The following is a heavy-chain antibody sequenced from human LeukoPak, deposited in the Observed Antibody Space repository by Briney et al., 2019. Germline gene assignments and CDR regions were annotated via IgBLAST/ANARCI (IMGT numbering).Heavy chain of an antibody. CDR2: INPDGSVE. Sequence: GGSLRLSCVASGFTFSSSWMTWVRQAPGKGLEGVANINPDGSVEHYVDSVKGRFDVSRKNAKNSLYLQMNGLTGEDTAVYYCVKGGWCDGWGQGALVTVSS. CDR3: VKGGWCDG. D-gene: IGHD2-8*02. CDR1: GFTFSSSW. J-gene: IGHJ4*02. V-gene: IGHV3-7*01.